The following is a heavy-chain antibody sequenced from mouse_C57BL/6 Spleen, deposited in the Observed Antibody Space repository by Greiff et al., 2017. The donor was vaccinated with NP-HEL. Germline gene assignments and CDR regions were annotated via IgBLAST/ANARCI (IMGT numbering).Heavy chain of an antibody. D-gene: IGHD1-1*01. Sequence: EVKLVESGGGLVKPGGSLKLSCAASGFTFSDYGMHWVRQAPEKGLEWVAYISSGSSTIYYADTVKGRFTISRDNAKNTLFLQMTSLRSEDTAMYYCARSGSSSFDVWGTGTTVTVSS. CDR3: ARSGSSSFDV. J-gene: IGHJ1*03. CDR2: ISSGSSTI. CDR1: GFTFSDYG. V-gene: IGHV5-17*01.